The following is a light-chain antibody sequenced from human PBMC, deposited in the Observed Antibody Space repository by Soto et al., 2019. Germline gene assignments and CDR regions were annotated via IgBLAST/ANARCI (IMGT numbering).Light chain of an antibody. CDR3: CSYAGSYSWV. CDR2: DVS. V-gene: IGLV2-11*01. Sequence: QSVLTQPRSVSGSPGQSVTISCTGTSSVVGRYSYVSWYQQHPGKAPKFMIYDVSERPSGVPDRFSGSKSGDTASLTISGLQVEDEADYYCCSYAGSYSWVFGGGTQLTVL. CDR1: SSVVGRYSY. J-gene: IGLJ3*02.